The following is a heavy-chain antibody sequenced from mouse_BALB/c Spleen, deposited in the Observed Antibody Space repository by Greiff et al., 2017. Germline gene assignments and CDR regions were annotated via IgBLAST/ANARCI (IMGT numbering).Heavy chain of an antibody. D-gene: IGHD1-1*01. CDR2: ISSGSSTI. CDR1: GFTFSSFG. Sequence: EVKLVESGGGLVQPGGSRKLSCAASGFTFSSFGMHWVRQAPEKGLEWVAYISSGSSTIYYADTVKGRFTISRDNPKNTLFLQMTSLRSEDTAMYDCARYYASAMDYWGQGTSVTVSS. V-gene: IGHV5-17*02. CDR3: ARYYASAMDY. J-gene: IGHJ4*01.